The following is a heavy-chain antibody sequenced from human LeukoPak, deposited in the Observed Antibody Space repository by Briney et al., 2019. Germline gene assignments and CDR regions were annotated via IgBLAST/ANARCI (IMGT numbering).Heavy chain of an antibody. CDR3: ARARLLWFGEGWNYYYGMDV. D-gene: IGHD3-10*01. CDR1: GGSFSGYY. CDR2: INHSGST. Sequence: PSETLSLTCAVYGGSFSGYYWSWIRQPPGKGLEWIGEINHSGSTNYNPSLKSRVTISVDTSKNQFSLKLSSVTAADTAVYYCARARLLWFGEGWNYYYGMDVWGQGTTVTVSS. V-gene: IGHV4-34*01. J-gene: IGHJ6*02.